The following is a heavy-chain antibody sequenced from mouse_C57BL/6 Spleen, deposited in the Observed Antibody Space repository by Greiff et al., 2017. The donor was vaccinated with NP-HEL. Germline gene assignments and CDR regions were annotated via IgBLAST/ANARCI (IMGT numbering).Heavy chain of an antibody. D-gene: IGHD1-1*01. CDR2: IYPGDGDT. CDR3: ARKGAYYGSRENAMDY. CDR1: GYAFSSYW. Sequence: VQLQQSGAELVKPGASVKISCKASGYAFSSYWMNWVKQRPGKGLEWIGQIYPGDGDTNYNGKFKGKATLTADKSSSTAYMQLSSLTSEDSAVYFCARKGAYYGSRENAMDYWGQGTSVTVSS. J-gene: IGHJ4*01. V-gene: IGHV1-80*01.